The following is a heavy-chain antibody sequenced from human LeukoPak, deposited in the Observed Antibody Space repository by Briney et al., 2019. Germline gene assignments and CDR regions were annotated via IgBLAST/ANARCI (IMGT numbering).Heavy chain of an antibody. Sequence: TSETLSLTCTVSGGSVNSDNYYWSWIRQPPGRGLEWIGYIFYTGSTIYNPSLKSRVTISVDTSKNQFSLKVSSVTAADTAVYYCARDVGFDWGQGTLVTVSS. V-gene: IGHV4-61*01. D-gene: IGHD6-25*01. J-gene: IGHJ4*02. CDR3: ARDVGFD. CDR1: GGSVNSDNYY. CDR2: IFYTGST.